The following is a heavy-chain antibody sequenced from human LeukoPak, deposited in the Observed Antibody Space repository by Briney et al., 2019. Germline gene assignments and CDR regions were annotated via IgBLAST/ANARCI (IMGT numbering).Heavy chain of an antibody. CDR2: ISNSGAT. Sequence: KPSETLSLACTVSGGSLITSGSHWGWIRQPPGKGLEWIGNISNSGATHYNPFLKSRVTISVDTSKNQFSLKLSSVTAADTAVYYCARQVPGNPVAWDSSSPTHGYYFDYWGQGTLVTVSS. CDR3: ARQVPGNPVAWDSSSPTHGYYFDY. D-gene: IGHD6-19*01. CDR1: GGSLITSGSH. J-gene: IGHJ4*02. V-gene: IGHV4-39*01.